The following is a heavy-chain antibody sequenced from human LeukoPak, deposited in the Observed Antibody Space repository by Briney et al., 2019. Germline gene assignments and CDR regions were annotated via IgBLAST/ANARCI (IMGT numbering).Heavy chain of an antibody. CDR3: AKDPTSFSTYFDY. CDR2: ISSSSSYI. J-gene: IGHJ4*02. Sequence: GGSLRLSCAASGFTFSSYSMNWVRQAPGKGLEWVSSISSSSSYIYYADSVKGRFTISRDNAKNSLYLQMNSLRAEDTAVYYCAKDPTSFSTYFDYWGPGTLVTVSS. V-gene: IGHV3-21*01. CDR1: GFTFSSYS. D-gene: IGHD3-3*02.